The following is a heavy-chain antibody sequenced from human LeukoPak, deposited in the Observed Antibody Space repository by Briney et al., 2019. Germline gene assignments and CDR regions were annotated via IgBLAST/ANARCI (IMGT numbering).Heavy chain of an antibody. D-gene: IGHD3-10*01. Sequence: NPGGSLRLSCAASGFTFSDYYMSWIRQAPGKGLEWVSYISSSSSYTNYADSVKGRFTISRDNAKNSLYLQMNSLRAEDTAVYYCARDANGSGSYKYFHPYYYGMDVWGQGTRSPSP. V-gene: IGHV3-11*06. J-gene: IGHJ6*02. CDR1: GFTFSDYY. CDR3: ARDANGSGSYKYFHPYYYGMDV. CDR2: ISSSSSYT.